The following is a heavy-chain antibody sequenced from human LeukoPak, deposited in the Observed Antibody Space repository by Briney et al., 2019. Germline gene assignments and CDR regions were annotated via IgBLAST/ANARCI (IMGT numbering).Heavy chain of an antibody. Sequence: GASVKVSCKASGYTFTSYGISWVRQAPGQGLEWMGWISAYNGNTNYAQKLQGRVTMTTDTSTSTAYMELRSLRSDDTAVYYCARDYQPMTTVTPANHWGQGTLVTVSS. CDR3: ARDYQPMTTVTPANH. V-gene: IGHV1-18*01. J-gene: IGHJ5*02. D-gene: IGHD4-17*01. CDR2: ISAYNGNT. CDR1: GYTFTSYG.